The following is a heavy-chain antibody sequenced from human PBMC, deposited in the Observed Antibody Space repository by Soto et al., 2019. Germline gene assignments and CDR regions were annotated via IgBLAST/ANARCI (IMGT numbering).Heavy chain of an antibody. Sequence: SLKVSCKASGGTFSSYAISWVRQAPGQGLEWMGGIIPIFGTANYAQKFQGRVTITADESTSTAYMELSSLRSEDTAVYYCARESVAVAGSIDYWGQGTLVTVSS. CDR2: IIPIFGTA. D-gene: IGHD6-19*01. CDR3: ARESVAVAGSIDY. J-gene: IGHJ4*02. V-gene: IGHV1-69*13. CDR1: GGTFSSYA.